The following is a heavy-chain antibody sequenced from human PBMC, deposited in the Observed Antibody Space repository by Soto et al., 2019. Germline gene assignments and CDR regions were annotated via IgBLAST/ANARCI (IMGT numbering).Heavy chain of an antibody. J-gene: IGHJ4*02. CDR1: GFTFSSYA. V-gene: IGHV3-23*01. Sequence: GGSLRLSCAASGFTFSSYAMSWVRQAPGKGLEWVSVISGSGGTTYYADSVKGRFTTSRDNSKNTLYLQMNSLRAEDTAVYYCAKPNLYCSSTSCYDYWGQGTLVTVSS. CDR2: ISGSGGTT. D-gene: IGHD2-2*01. CDR3: AKPNLYCSSTSCYDY.